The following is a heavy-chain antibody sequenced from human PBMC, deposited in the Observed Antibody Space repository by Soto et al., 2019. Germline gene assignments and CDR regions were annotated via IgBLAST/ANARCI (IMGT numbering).Heavy chain of an antibody. J-gene: IGHJ6*02. CDR2: ISYTGST. CDR1: GGSIINYY. Sequence: PSETLSLTCTVSGGSIINYYWSWVRQSPGKGLEWIAYISYTGSTNYNPSLKSRVTISVDTSKNQFSLNLTSVTAADSAVDYCARDASSGGMDVWGQGTTVTVSS. D-gene: IGHD3-10*01. V-gene: IGHV4-59*01. CDR3: ARDASSGGMDV.